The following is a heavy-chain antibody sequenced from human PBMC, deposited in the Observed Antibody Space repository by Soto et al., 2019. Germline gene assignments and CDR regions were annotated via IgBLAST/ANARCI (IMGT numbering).Heavy chain of an antibody. Sequence: GESLKISCMGSGYKVSTWHNFTSYWIAWVRQMPGEGLEWMGIIYPGDSDTRYSPSFQGQVTISADKSINTAYLQWSSLKASDTALYFCAGQGQRDIYYGMDVWGQGTTVTVSS. CDR3: AGQGQRDIYYGMDV. V-gene: IGHV5-51*01. J-gene: IGHJ6*02. D-gene: IGHD1-1*01. CDR1: GYKVSTWHNFTSYW. CDR2: IYPGDSDT.